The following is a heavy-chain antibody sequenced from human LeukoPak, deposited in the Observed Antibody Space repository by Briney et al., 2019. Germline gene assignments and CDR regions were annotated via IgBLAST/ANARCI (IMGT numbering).Heavy chain of an antibody. D-gene: IGHD5-12*01. V-gene: IGHV1-2*02. CDR2: INPKNGDT. CDR1: GYTFDDEY. Sequence: ASVKVSCKASGYTFDDEYIHWVRQAPGLGLECMGWINPKNGDTNYAQKFQGRVTMTRDTSIRTAYMELRRLKSDDSAVYYCARRVQKLVATSWFDPWGQGTLVTVSS. J-gene: IGHJ5*02. CDR3: ARRVQKLVATSWFDP.